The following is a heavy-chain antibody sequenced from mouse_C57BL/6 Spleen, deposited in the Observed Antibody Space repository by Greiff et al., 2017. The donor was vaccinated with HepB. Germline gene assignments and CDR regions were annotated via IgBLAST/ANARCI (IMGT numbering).Heavy chain of an antibody. J-gene: IGHJ3*01. CDR3: AGENYDYDGAY. D-gene: IGHD2-4*01. CDR2: ISDGGSYT. CDR1: GFTFSSYA. V-gene: IGHV5-4*01. Sequence: EVHLVESGGGLVKPGGSLKLSCAASGFTFSSYAMSWVRQTPEKRLEWVATISDGGSYTYYPDNVKGRFTISRDNAKNNLYLQMSHLKSEDTAMYYCAGENYDYDGAYWGQGTLVTVSA.